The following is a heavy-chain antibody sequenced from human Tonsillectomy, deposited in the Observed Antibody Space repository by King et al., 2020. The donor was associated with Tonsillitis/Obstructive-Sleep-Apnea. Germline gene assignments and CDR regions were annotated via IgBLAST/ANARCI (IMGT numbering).Heavy chain of an antibody. J-gene: IGHJ6*02. CDR2: ISYDGRNK. Sequence: VQLVESGGGVVQPGRSLRLSCAASGFTFSSYGMHWVRQAPGKGLEWVAVISYDGRNKYHADSVKGRFSISRDNSKNTLYLQMNSPRAEDTAVYYCAKDQIGQPLVLDYYGMDVWGQGTTVTVSS. V-gene: IGHV3-30*18. CDR1: GFTFSSYG. CDR3: AKDQIGQPLVLDYYGMDV. D-gene: IGHD6-13*01.